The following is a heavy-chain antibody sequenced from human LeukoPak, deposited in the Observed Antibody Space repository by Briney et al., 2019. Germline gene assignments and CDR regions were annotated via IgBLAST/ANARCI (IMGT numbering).Heavy chain of an antibody. D-gene: IGHD6-13*01. V-gene: IGHV3-30*04. Sequence: PGRSLRLSCAASGFTFSSYAMHWVRQAPGKGLEWVAVISYDGSNKYYADSVKGRFTISRDNSKNTLYLQMNSLRAEDTAVYYCAREMEVAAAGTIDYWGQGTLVPVSS. J-gene: IGHJ4*02. CDR1: GFTFSSYA. CDR3: AREMEVAAAGTIDY. CDR2: ISYDGSNK.